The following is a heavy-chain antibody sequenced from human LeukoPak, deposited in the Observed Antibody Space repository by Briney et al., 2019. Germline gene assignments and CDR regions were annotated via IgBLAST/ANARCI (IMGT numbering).Heavy chain of an antibody. Sequence: GGSLRLSCSASGFTFTTYGMNWVRQAPGKGLEWVSGIGGSGTRTYYADSVKGRFTISRDNSKNTLYLQMNSLRAEDMAVYYCAKDRYYFDYWGQGTLVTVSS. J-gene: IGHJ4*02. CDR2: IGGSGTRT. V-gene: IGHV3-23*01. CDR1: GFTFTTYG. CDR3: AKDRYYFDY.